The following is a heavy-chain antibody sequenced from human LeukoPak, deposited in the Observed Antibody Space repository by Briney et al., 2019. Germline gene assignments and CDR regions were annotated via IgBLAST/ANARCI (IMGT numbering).Heavy chain of an antibody. CDR2: IYYSGST. J-gene: IGHJ4*02. V-gene: IGHV4-31*03. CDR3: ARAGGYGYDRTYFDY. Sequence: PSETLSLTCTVSGGSISSGGYYWRWIRQHPGKGLEWIGYIYYSGSTYYNPSLKSRVTISVDTSKNQFSLKLSSVTAADTAVYYCARAGGYGYDRTYFDYWGQGTLVTVSS. CDR1: GGSISSGGYY. D-gene: IGHD5-18*01.